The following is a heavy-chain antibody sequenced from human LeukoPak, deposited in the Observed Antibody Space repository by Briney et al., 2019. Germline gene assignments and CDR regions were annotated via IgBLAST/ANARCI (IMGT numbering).Heavy chain of an antibody. CDR2: IRYDGSNK. J-gene: IGHJ2*01. V-gene: IGHV3-30*02. Sequence: PGGSLRLSCAASGFTFSSYGMHWIRQAPGKGLEWVAFIRYDGSNKYYADSVKGRFTISRDNSKNTLYLQMNSLRAEDTAVYYCARDRLIAAAGTVWYFDLWGRGTLVTVSS. CDR1: GFTFSSYG. CDR3: ARDRLIAAAGTVWYFDL. D-gene: IGHD6-13*01.